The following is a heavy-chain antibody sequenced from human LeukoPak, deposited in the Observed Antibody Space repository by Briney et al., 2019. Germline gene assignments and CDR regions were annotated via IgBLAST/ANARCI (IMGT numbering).Heavy chain of an antibody. V-gene: IGHV3-9*01. D-gene: IGHD3-22*01. CDR3: ASKSYDSSGYYSDAFDI. J-gene: IGHJ3*02. Sequence: GGSLRLSCAASGFTFDDYAMHWVRQAPGKGLEWVSGISWNSGSIGYADSAKGRFTISRDNAKNSLYLQMNSLRAEDTALYYRASKSYDSSGYYSDAFDIWGQGTMVTVSS. CDR1: GFTFDDYA. CDR2: ISWNSGSI.